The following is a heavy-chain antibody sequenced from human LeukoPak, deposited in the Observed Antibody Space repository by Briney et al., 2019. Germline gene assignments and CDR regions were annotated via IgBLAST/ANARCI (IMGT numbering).Heavy chain of an antibody. V-gene: IGHV2-5*01. D-gene: IGHD3-9*01. CDR1: GFSLSTSGVG. J-gene: IGHJ4*02. CDR3: AHVSPYYDILTGYYESGPFDY. Sequence: ESGPTLVNTTQTLTLTCNFSGFSLSTSGVGVGWIRQPPGKALEWLALIYWNDEKRYSPSLKSRLTITKDTSKNQVVLTMTNMDPVDTGTYYCAHVSPYYDILTGYYESGPFDYWGQGTLVTVSS. CDR2: IYWNDEK.